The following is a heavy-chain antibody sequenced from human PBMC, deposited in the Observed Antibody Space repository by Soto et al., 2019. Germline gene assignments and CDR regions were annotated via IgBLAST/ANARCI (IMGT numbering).Heavy chain of an antibody. CDR2: ISGSGGST. CDR1: A. CDR3: AKVYGDFDY. J-gene: IGHJ4*02. Sequence: ARSRVRQAPGKGLEWVSAISGSGGSTYYADSVKGRFTISRDNSKNTLYLQMNSLRAEDTAVYYCAKVYGDFDYWGQGTLVTVSS. D-gene: IGHD4-17*01. V-gene: IGHV3-23*01.